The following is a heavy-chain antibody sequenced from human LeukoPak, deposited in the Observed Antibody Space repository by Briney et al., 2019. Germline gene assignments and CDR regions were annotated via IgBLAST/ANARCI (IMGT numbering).Heavy chain of an antibody. CDR2: IWYDGSNK. V-gene: IGHV3-33*01. D-gene: IGHD5-18*01. CDR1: GFTFSSYG. J-gene: IGHJ3*02. Sequence: GGSLRLSCAASGFTFSSYGMHWVRQAPGKGLEWVAVIWYDGSNKYYADSVKGRFTISRDNSKNTLYLQMNSLRAEDTAVYYCASRGYSYGNHDAFDIWGQGTMVTVSS. CDR3: ASRGYSYGNHDAFDI.